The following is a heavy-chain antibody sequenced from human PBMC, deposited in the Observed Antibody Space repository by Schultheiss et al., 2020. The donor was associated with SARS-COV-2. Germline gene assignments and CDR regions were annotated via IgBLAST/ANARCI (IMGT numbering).Heavy chain of an antibody. D-gene: IGHD6-19*01. V-gene: IGHV3-21*01. CDR2: ISSSSSYI. Sequence: SCAASGFTFSSYSMNWVRQAPGKGLEWVSSISSSSSYIYYADSVKGRFTISRDNAKNSLYLQMNSLRAEDTAVYYCARVRSEYSSGWYRDPFDYWGQGTLVTVSS. CDR3: ARVRSEYSSGWYRDPFDY. CDR1: GFTFSSYS. J-gene: IGHJ4*02.